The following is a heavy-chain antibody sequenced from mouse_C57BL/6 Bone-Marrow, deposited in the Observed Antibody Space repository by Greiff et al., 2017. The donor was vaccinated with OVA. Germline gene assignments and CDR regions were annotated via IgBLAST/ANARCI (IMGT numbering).Heavy chain of an antibody. CDR1: GYTFTSYG. J-gene: IGHJ2*01. CDR2: IYPRSGNT. CDR3: ARRGITTVVDY. Sequence: VQLQQSGAELARPGASVKLSCKASGYTFTSYGLSWVKQRPGQGLEWIGEIYPRSGNTYYNEKFKGKATLTADKSSSTAYMELRSLTSEDSAVYFCARRGITTVVDYWGQGTTLTVSS. D-gene: IGHD1-1*01. V-gene: IGHV1-81*01.